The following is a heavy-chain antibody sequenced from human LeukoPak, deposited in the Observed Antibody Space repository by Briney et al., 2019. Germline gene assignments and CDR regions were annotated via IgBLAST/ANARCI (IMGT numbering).Heavy chain of an antibody. CDR3: ARRIYRGLRAAAAGFFDS. J-gene: IGHJ4*02. Sequence: SETLSLTCAVYGGSFSGYYWSWIRQPPGKGLEWIGEINHSGSTNYNPSLKSRVTISVDTSKNQFSLKLSSVTAADTAVYYCARRIYRGLRAAAAGFFDSWGQGTLVPVSS. CDR1: GGSFSGYY. D-gene: IGHD6-13*01. V-gene: IGHV4-34*01. CDR2: INHSGST.